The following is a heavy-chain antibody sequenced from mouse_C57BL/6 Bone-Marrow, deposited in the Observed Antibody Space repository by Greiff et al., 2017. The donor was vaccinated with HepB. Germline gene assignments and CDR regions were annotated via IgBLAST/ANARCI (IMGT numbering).Heavy chain of an antibody. CDR1: GFTFSSYA. V-gene: IGHV5-4*01. D-gene: IGHD1-1*01. CDR2: ISDGGSYT. CDR3: ARVHYYGSRGYFDY. Sequence: EVQWVESGGGLVKPGGSLKLSCAASGFTFSSYAMSWVRQTPEKRLEWVATISDGGSYTYYPDNVKGRFTISRDNAKNNLYLQMSHLKSEDTAMYYCARVHYYGSRGYFDYWGQGTTLTVSS. J-gene: IGHJ2*01.